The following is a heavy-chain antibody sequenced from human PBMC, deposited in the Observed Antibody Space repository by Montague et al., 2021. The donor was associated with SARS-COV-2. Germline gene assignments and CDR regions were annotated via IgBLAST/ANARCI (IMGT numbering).Heavy chain of an antibody. CDR3: ARELTTVTTCYFDY. J-gene: IGHJ4*02. D-gene: IGHD4-17*01. CDR2: ISSSSSDI. CDR1: GFTFSSYS. V-gene: IGHV3-21*01. Sequence: SLRLSCAASGFTFSSYSMHWVRQAPGKGLEWVASISSSSSDIYYADSVKGRFTISRDNAKNSLYLQMNSLRAEDTAVYYCARELTTVTTCYFDYWGQGTLVTVSS.